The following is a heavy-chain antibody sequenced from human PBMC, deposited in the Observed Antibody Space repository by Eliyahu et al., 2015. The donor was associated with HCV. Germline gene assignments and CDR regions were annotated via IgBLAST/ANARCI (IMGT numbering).Heavy chain of an antibody. V-gene: IGHV1-69*06. J-gene: IGHJ6*02. CDR3: ARDVREVTSGLGHYIMHV. CDR2: IIPMFGTA. D-gene: IGHD4-17*01. Sequence: EVKKPGSSVKVSCKASGGTFSKYTITWVRQAPGQGLEWMGVIIPMFGTAKYAQKFQGRVTITADRSTGTAYMEVSSLRSEDTAVYYCARDVREVTSGLGHYIMHVWGQGTTVTVSS. CDR1: GGTFSKYT.